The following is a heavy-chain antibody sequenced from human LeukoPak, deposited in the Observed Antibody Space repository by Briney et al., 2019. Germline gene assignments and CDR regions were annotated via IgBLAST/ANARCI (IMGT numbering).Heavy chain of an antibody. CDR1: RFTVSSNY. V-gene: IGHV3-66*01. J-gene: IGHJ6*02. CDR2: IYSGGGT. Sequence: GGSLRLSCAASRFTVSSNYMNWVRQAPGKGLEWGSVIYSGGGTYYADSATGRFTISRDNSKNTLYLQMTSLRAEDTAVYYCAREVFYYYYGMDVWGQGTTVTVSS. CDR3: AREVFYYYYGMDV.